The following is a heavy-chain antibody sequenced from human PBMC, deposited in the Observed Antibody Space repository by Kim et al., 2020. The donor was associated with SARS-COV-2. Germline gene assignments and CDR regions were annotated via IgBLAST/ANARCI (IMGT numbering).Heavy chain of an antibody. Sequence: SLKSRVTISVDTSKNQFSLKLSSVTAADTAVYYCARQWEYSGYDPISTTYWGQGTLVTVSS. CDR3: ARQWEYSGYDPISTTY. V-gene: IGHV4-39*01. J-gene: IGHJ4*02. D-gene: IGHD5-12*01.